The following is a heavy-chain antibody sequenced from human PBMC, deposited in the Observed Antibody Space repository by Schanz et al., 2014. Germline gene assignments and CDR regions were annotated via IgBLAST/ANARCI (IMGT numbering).Heavy chain of an antibody. CDR2: INWNGGDT. Sequence: EVQLVESGGGLVQPGGSLRLSCAASGFIFDDYGMSWVRQVPGKGLEWVSGINWNGGDTSYADSVKGRFIISRDNAKNSLYLEMNRLRAGDTAFYHCARGSSASLSRVWFDLWGQGTLVTVSS. V-gene: IGHV3-20*01. CDR3: ARGSSASLSRVWFDL. CDR1: GFIFDDYG. J-gene: IGHJ5*02. D-gene: IGHD6-6*01.